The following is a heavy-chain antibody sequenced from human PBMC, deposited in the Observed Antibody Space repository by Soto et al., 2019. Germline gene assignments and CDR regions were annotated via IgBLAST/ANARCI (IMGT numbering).Heavy chain of an antibody. Sequence: SETLSLTCTVSGGSISRYYWSWIRQRPGKGLEWIGYIYYSGSTNYNPSLKSRVTISVDTSKNQFSLKLSSVTAADTAVYYCARLTATVPLGGYYYYGMVVWGQGTTVTVSS. CDR3: ARLTATVPLGGYYYYGMVV. J-gene: IGHJ6*02. CDR2: IYYSGST. CDR1: GGSISRYY. V-gene: IGHV4-59*12. D-gene: IGHD6-13*01.